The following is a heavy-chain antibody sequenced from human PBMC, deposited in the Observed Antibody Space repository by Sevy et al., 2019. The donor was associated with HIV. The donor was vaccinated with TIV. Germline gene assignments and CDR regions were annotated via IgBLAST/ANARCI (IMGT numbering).Heavy chain of an antibody. CDR3: ARSPPVVVVPGAPSWFDP. V-gene: IGHV4-34*01. J-gene: IGHJ5*02. D-gene: IGHD2-2*01. CDR2: INESGIT. CDR1: DGSFSGYY. Sequence: SETLSLTCAVHDGSFSGYYWNWIRQLPGKGLEWIGEINESGITYYNPSLKSRVTISVDTSKKQFPLSLNSVTAVDSAVYFCARSPPVVVVPGAPSWFDPWGQGTLVTVSS.